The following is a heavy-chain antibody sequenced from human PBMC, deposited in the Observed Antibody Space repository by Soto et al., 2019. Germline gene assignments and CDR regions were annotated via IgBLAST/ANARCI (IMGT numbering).Heavy chain of an antibody. Sequence: KTSETLSLTCTVSGGSITSGGYYWSWVRQHPGKGLEWIGNIYYSGSTYYNPSLKSRVTISIDTSKNQFSLKLSSVTAADTAVYYCANFDFESGNWFDAWGQGTLVTVSS. V-gene: IGHV4-31*03. CDR1: GGSITSGGYY. CDR2: IYYSGST. J-gene: IGHJ5*02. CDR3: ANFDFESGNWFDA. D-gene: IGHD3-3*01.